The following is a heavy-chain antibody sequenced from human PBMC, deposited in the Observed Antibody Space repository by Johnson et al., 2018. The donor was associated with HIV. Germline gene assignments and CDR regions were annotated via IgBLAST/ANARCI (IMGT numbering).Heavy chain of an antibody. CDR1: GFTFDDYA. Sequence: MLLVESGGGLVQPGRSLRLSCAASGFTFDDYAMHWVRQAPGKGLEWVSYISSSGGTIYYADSVKGRFSISRDNAKNSLYLQMNSLRAEDTAVYYCARDRGYWDAFDIWGQGTMVTVSS. J-gene: IGHJ3*02. CDR3: ARDRGYWDAFDI. V-gene: IGHV3-48*03. CDR2: ISSSGGTI. D-gene: IGHD3-22*01.